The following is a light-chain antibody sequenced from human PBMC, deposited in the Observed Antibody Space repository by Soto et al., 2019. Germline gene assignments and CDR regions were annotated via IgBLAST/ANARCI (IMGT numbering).Light chain of an antibody. V-gene: IGKV3-20*01. CDR1: QSVSSTY. CDR2: GAS. CDR3: QQFGSSPWT. Sequence: EIVLTQSPGTLSLSPGERATLSCRASQSVSSTYLAWYQQKPGQAPRLLIYGASSRATGIPDRFSGGGSGTDFTLTISRVEPEDFAVYYCQQFGSSPWTFGQGTKVEIK. J-gene: IGKJ1*01.